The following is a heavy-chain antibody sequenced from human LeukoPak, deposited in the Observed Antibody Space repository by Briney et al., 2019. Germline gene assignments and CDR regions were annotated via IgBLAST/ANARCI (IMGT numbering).Heavy chain of an antibody. D-gene: IGHD2-21*01. CDR1: GGTFSGYY. Sequence: SETLSLTCAVYGGTFSGYYWSWIRQPAGKGLEWIGRVYTSETPKYNPSLKSRVTISVDTSRNQFSLKLSSVTAADTAVYYCARGGIPDYWGQGILVTVSS. CDR3: ARGGIPDY. J-gene: IGHJ4*02. CDR2: VYTSETP. V-gene: IGHV4-59*10.